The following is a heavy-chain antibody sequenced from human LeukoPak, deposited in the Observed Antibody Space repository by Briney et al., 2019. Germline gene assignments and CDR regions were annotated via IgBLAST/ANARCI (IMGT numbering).Heavy chain of an antibody. CDR2: ISSSGSTI. D-gene: IGHD2-2*01. CDR1: GFTFSMYE. J-gene: IGHJ4*02. V-gene: IGHV3-48*03. CDR3: ARVTSYLHYFDN. Sequence: GGSLRLSCAASGFTFSMYEMNWVRQAPGKGLEWVSYISSSGSTIYYADSVKGRFTISRDNAKKSLSLQMNSLRAEDTAVHYCARVTSYLHYFDNWGQGTLVIVSS.